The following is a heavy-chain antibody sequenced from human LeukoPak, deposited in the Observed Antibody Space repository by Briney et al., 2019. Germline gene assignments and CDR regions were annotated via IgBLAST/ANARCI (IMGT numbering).Heavy chain of an antibody. Sequence: PGGSLRLSCAASGFTFSSYSMNWVRQAPGKGLEWVSSISSSSSYIYYADSVKGRFTISRDNAKNSLYLQMNSLRAEDTAVYYCAGEGGIAARHLDYWGQGTLVTVSS. V-gene: IGHV3-21*01. CDR3: AGEGGIAARHLDY. CDR1: GFTFSSYS. CDR2: ISSSSSYI. D-gene: IGHD6-6*01. J-gene: IGHJ4*02.